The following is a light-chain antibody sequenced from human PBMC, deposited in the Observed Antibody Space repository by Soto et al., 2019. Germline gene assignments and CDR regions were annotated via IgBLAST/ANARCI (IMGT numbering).Light chain of an antibody. V-gene: IGLV2-14*03. CDR2: DVR. Sequence: QSALTQPASVSGSPGQSITISCTGTSSDVGAYNYVSWYQQHPGKVPKLMIYDVRDRPSGVSNRFPGSKSGNTASLTISGRQAEDEDDYDCSSFTRSNSEVFGTGTKLTVL. J-gene: IGLJ1*01. CDR3: SSFTRSNSEV. CDR1: SSDVGAYNY.